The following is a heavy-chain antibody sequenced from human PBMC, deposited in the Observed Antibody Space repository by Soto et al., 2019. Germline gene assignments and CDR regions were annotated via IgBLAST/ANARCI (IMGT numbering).Heavy chain of an antibody. CDR1: GGSISSSSYY. V-gene: IGHV4-39*01. J-gene: IGHJ5*02. CDR3: ARQTSYILTGYSENWFDP. D-gene: IGHD3-9*01. Sequence: SETLSLTCTVSGGSISSSSYYWGWIRQPPGKGLEWIGSIYYSGSTYYNPSLKSRVTISVDTSKNQFSLKLSSVTAADTAVYYCARQTSYILTGYSENWFDPWGQGTLVTVSS. CDR2: IYYSGST.